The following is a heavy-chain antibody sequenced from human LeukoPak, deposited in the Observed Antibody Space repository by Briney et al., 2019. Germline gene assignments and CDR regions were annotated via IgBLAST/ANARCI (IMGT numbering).Heavy chain of an antibody. J-gene: IGHJ3*02. CDR2: ISYDGSNK. V-gene: IGHV3-30*18. CDR1: GFTFSSYG. CDR3: AKDIFAMVRGVIGAFDI. D-gene: IGHD3-10*01. Sequence: GGSLRLSCAASGFTFSSYGMHWVRQAPGKGLEWVAVISYDGSNKYYADSVKGRFTTSRDNSKNTLYLQMNSLGAEDTAVYYCAKDIFAMVRGVIGAFDIWGQGTMVTVSS.